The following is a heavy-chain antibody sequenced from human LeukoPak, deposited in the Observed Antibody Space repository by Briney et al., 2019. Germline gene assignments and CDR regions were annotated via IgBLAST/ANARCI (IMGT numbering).Heavy chain of an antibody. D-gene: IGHD3-3*01. V-gene: IGHV1-3*01. CDR3: ARDRSNDFWSGYHHYYYYGMDV. CDR1: GYTFTSYA. J-gene: IGHJ6*02. CDR2: INAGNGNT. Sequence: ASVKVSCKASGYTFTSYAMHWVRQAPGQRLEWMGWINAGNGNTKYSQKFQGRVTITRDTSASTAYMELSSLRSEDTAVYYCARDRSNDFWSGYHHYYYYGMDVWGQGTTVTVSS.